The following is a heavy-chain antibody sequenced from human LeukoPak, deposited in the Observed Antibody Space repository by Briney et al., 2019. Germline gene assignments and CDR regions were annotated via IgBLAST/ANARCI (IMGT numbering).Heavy chain of an antibody. CDR1: GLTFSSYA. CDR3: ARDSRESPRGYFDY. V-gene: IGHV3-30-3*01. D-gene: IGHD3-10*01. J-gene: IGHJ4*02. Sequence: GGSLRLSCAASGLTFSSYAMHWVRQAPGKGLEWVAVISYDGSNKYYADSVKGRFTISRDNSKNTLYLQMNSLRAEDTAVYYCARDSRESPRGYFDYWGQGTLVTVSS. CDR2: ISYDGSNK.